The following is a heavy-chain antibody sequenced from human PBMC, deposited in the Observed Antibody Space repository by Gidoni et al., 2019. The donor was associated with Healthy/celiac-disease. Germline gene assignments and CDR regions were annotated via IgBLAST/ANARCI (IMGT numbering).Heavy chain of an antibody. CDR3: ARGAAGTRYYYGMDV. V-gene: IGHV3-53*04. D-gene: IGHD6-13*01. Sequence: EVQLVESGGGLVQPGGSLRLSCAASGFTVSSNYMSWVRQARGKGLEWVSVIYSGGSTYYADSVKGRFTISRHNSKNTLYLQMNSLRAEDTAVYYCARGAAGTRYYYGMDVWGQGTTVTVSS. J-gene: IGHJ6*02. CDR1: GFTVSSNY. CDR2: IYSGGST.